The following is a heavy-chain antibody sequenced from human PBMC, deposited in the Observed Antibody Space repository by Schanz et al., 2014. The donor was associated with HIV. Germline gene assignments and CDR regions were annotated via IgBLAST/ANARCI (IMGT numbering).Heavy chain of an antibody. CDR3: ASSRPMGXEIDF. Sequence: QVQLVQSGAEVRKPGSSVKVSCKASGGTFSTYAISWVRQAPGQGLQWMGGVIPMVGTANYAQKFQGRVTMTADESTGTAYMELSSLKSEDTAMYYCASSRPMGXEIDFWGQGTLVTVSS. D-gene: IGHD1-26*01. CDR2: VIPMVGTA. V-gene: IGHV1-69*01. CDR1: GGTFSTYA. J-gene: IGHJ4*02.